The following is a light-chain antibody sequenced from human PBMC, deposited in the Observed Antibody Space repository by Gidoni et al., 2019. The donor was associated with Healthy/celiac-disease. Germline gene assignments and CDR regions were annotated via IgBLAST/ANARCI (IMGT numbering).Light chain of an antibody. CDR1: QSVLYSSNNKNY. CDR3: QQYYSTPPT. Sequence: DIVMTHSPASLAVSLGERATINCKSSQSVLYSSNNKNYLAWYQQKPGQPPKLLIYWAPTRESGVPDRFSGSGSGTDFTLTISSLQAEDVAVYYCQQYYSTPPTFGGGTKVEIK. J-gene: IGKJ4*01. CDR2: WAP. V-gene: IGKV4-1*01.